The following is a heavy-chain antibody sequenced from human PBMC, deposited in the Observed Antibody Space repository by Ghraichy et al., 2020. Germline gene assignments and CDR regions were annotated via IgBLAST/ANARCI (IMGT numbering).Heavy chain of an antibody. CDR3: ARDRDYDLNPVNYFDL. J-gene: IGHJ4*02. V-gene: IGHV3-21*01. CDR1: GFTFSRYS. Sequence: GGSLRLSCAASGFTFSRYSMNWVRQAPGKGLEWVSSISSSTYIYYADSMRGRFTISRDNAKNSMYLQMNSLRAEDTALYYCARDRDYDLNPVNYFDLWGQGTLVTVSS. D-gene: IGHD3-3*01. CDR2: ISSSTYI.